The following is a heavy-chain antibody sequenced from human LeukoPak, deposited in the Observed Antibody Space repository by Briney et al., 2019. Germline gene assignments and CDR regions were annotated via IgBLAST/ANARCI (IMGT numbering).Heavy chain of an antibody. CDR3: AKEGFTVTNQGMDV. J-gene: IGHJ6*02. V-gene: IGHV3-7*03. Sequence: GGSLRLSCAASGFTFSTYWMSWVRQAPGKGLEWVANIKYDGSEKQYVDSVKGRFTISRDNAKNLLYLQMNSLRAEDTAVYYCAKEGFTVTNQGMDVWGQGTTVTVSS. CDR1: GFTFSTYW. CDR2: IKYDGSEK. D-gene: IGHD4-17*01.